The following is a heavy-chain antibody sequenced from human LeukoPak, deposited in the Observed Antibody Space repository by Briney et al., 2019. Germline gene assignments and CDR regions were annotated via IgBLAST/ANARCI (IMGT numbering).Heavy chain of an antibody. CDR3: ARAGFWSGRIKAGFDY. V-gene: IGHV3-53*01. J-gene: IGHJ4*02. Sequence: GGSLRLSCAASGFTVSSNYMSWVRQAPGKGLEWVSVIYSGGSTYYADSVKGRFTISRDNSKNTLYLQMNSLRAEDTAVYYCARAGFWSGRIKAGFDYWGQGTLVTVSS. CDR1: GFTVSSNY. D-gene: IGHD3-3*01. CDR2: IYSGGST.